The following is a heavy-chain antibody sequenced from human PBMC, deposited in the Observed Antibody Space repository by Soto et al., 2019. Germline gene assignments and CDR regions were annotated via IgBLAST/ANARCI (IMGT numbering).Heavy chain of an antibody. CDR1: GGSISSYY. Sequence: SETLSLTCTVSGGSISSYYWSWIRQPPGKGLEWIGYIYYSGSTNYNPSLKSRVTISVDTSKNHFSLKLSSVSAADTAVYYCATFLGYCSSTSCYAAFDIWGQGTMVTVSS. CDR3: ATFLGYCSSTSCYAAFDI. V-gene: IGHV4-59*08. D-gene: IGHD2-2*01. J-gene: IGHJ3*02. CDR2: IYYSGST.